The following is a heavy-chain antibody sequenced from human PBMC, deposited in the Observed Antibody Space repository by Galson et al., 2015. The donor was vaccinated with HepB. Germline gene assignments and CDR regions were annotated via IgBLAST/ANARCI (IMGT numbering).Heavy chain of an antibody. J-gene: IGHJ6*02. V-gene: IGHV1-69*04. CDR3: ARDSSGSHYGMDV. D-gene: IGHD3-22*01. CDR1: GGTFSSYT. Sequence: SVKVSCKASGGTFSSYTISWVRQAPGQGLEWMRRIIPILGIANYAQKFQGRVTITADKSTSTAYMELSSLRSEDTAVYYCARDSSGSHYGMDVWGQGTTVTVSS. CDR2: IIPILGIA.